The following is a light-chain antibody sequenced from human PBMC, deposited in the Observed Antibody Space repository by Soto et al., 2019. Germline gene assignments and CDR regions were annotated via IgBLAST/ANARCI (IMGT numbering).Light chain of an antibody. CDR2: DAS. Sequence: DIQMTQSPSSLSASVGDGVTITCRASQGISNYLAWYQQKPGKAPKLLIYDASNLETGVPSRFSGSGSGTDFTFTISSLQPEDIATYYCQQYDNLPITFGQGTRLQIK. J-gene: IGKJ5*01. CDR1: QGISNY. V-gene: IGKV1-33*01. CDR3: QQYDNLPIT.